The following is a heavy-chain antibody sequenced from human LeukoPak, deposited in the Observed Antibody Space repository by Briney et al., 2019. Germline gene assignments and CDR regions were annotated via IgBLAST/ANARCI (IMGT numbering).Heavy chain of an antibody. Sequence: GGSLRLSCEVSGFTFSSHPIHWVCQAPGKGLEWLAVITYDGSEKYYADSVKGRVTISRDNSKNTLYLQMNSLRDEDTAVYYCAKDPRTGAVTGISYFDYWGQGTLVTVSS. CDR3: AKDPRTGAVTGISYFDY. J-gene: IGHJ4*02. V-gene: IGHV3-30*04. CDR2: ITYDGSEK. D-gene: IGHD6-19*01. CDR1: GFTFSSHP.